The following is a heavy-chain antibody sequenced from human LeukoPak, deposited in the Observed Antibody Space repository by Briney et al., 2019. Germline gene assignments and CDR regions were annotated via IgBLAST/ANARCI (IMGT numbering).Heavy chain of an antibody. D-gene: IGHD6-19*01. CDR3: ASSGWSSLDY. V-gene: IGHV3-74*01. CDR1: GFTFSSYW. Sequence: GGSLRLSCAASGFTFSSYWMHWVRQAPGEGLVWVSRINSDGSATTYADSVKGRFTISRDNAKNTLYLQMNSLRAEDTAVYYCASSGWSSLDYWGQGTLVTVSS. CDR2: INSDGSAT. J-gene: IGHJ4*02.